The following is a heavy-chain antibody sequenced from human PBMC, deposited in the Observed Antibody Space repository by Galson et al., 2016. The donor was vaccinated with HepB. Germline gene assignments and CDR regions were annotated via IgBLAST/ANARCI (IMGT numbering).Heavy chain of an antibody. V-gene: IGHV3-74*01. Sequence: SLRLSCAASRFTFSSYWMHWVRQAPGKGLVWVSRINSDGSSTSYADSVKGRFTISRDNAKNTLYLQMNSLRAEDTAVYYCAKQLPYGGNSRSPDYWGQGTLVTVSS. D-gene: IGHD4-23*01. CDR2: INSDGSST. CDR3: AKQLPYGGNSRSPDY. J-gene: IGHJ4*02. CDR1: RFTFSSYW.